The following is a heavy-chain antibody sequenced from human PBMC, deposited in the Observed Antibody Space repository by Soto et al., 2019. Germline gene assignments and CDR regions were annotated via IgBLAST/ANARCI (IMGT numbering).Heavy chain of an antibody. J-gene: IGHJ4*02. Sequence: GGSLRLSCAAPGFTFSYFGMHWVRQAPGKGLEWVAVASYDGSNTFYADSVQGRFTISRDNSKHTVYLQMNSLRVGDTAVYFCAKGGALVPAAILDYWGQGTLVTVSS. CDR2: ASYDGSNT. CDR1: GFTFSYFG. CDR3: AKGGALVPAAILDY. V-gene: IGHV3-30*18. D-gene: IGHD2-2*01.